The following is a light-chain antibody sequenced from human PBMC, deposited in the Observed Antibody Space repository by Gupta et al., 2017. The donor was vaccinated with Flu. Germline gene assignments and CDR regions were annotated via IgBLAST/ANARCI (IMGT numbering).Light chain of an antibody. Sequence: DIQMTQSPSSLSASVGDRVTITCRTTQSISTYLNWYQQKPGKGPKVLIYSVSTLQSGVPSRFSGSGSGTEFTLTISSLQPEDFATYYCQQSDSNPRTFGQGTKV. J-gene: IGKJ1*01. CDR3: QQSDSNPRT. V-gene: IGKV1-39*01. CDR1: QSISTY. CDR2: SVS.